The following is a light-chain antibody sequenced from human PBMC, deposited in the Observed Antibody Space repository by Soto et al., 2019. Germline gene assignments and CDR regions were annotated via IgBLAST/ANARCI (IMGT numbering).Light chain of an antibody. J-gene: IGKJ1*01. CDR2: DAS. Sequence: DMQMTQSPSTLSASGGDRVTITCRASQNISPWLAWFQQKPGKAPNLLIYDASSLQSGVPSRFSGIGSGTQFTLTISSLQPDDFATYFCQQYNSYSITFGQGTKVDIK. CDR1: QNISPW. V-gene: IGKV1-5*01. CDR3: QQYNSYSIT.